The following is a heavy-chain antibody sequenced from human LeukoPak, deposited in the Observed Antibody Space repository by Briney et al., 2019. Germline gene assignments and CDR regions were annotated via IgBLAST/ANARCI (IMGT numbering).Heavy chain of an antibody. CDR1: GYTFTGYY. V-gene: IGHV1-2*02. Sequence: ASVKVSCKASGYTFTGYYMHWMRQAPGQGLEWMGWINPKSGGTNYAQKFEARVTMTRDMSISTVYMELSRLRFDDKAVYYCATPYNYDILTGYYWFDPWGQGTLVTVSS. CDR2: INPKSGGT. D-gene: IGHD3-9*01. J-gene: IGHJ5*02. CDR3: ATPYNYDILTGYYWFDP.